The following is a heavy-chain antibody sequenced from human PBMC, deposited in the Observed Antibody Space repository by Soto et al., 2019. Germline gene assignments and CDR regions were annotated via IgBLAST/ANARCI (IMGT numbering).Heavy chain of an antibody. D-gene: IGHD2-21*02. Sequence: GGSLRLSCEVSGFTFSMYSMSWVRQSPGKGLEWVAKIPQDGVDGHYADSVKGRFIISRDNGKNSLHLQLNNLRAEDTAVYYCARDHLILPAHDFFYGSDVWGRGATVTVSS. CDR2: IPQDGVDG. V-gene: IGHV3-7*03. CDR1: GFTFSMYS. CDR3: ARDHLILPAHDFFYGSDV. J-gene: IGHJ6*02.